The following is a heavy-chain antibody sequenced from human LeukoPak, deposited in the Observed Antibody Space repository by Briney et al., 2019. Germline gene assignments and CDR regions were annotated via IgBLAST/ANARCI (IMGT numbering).Heavy chain of an antibody. CDR2: INHSGST. CDR1: GGSFSGYY. D-gene: IGHD3-3*01. Sequence: SETLSLTCAVYGGSFSGYYWSWIRQPPGKGLEWIGEINHSGSTNYNPSLKSRVTISVDTSKNQFSLKLSSVTAADTAVYYCARRRTLRRNFFGVVNWFDPWGQGTLVTVSS. CDR3: ARRRTLRRNFFGVVNWFDP. V-gene: IGHV4-34*01. J-gene: IGHJ5*02.